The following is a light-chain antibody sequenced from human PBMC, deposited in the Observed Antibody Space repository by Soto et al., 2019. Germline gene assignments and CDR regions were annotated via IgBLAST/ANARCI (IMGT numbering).Light chain of an antibody. V-gene: IGKV1-9*01. J-gene: IGKJ1*01. CDR3: QQLNRFPRT. Sequence: DIQLTQSPSFLSASVGDRVTITCRASQEISSYLAWYQQRPGKVPRFLTHSASTLQSEVPSRFSATGSGTTFTLTICSLQPEDIATYYCQQLNRFPRTFGQGTKVEV. CDR2: SAS. CDR1: QEISSY.